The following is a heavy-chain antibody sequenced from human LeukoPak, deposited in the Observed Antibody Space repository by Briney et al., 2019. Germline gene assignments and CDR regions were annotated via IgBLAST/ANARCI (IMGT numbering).Heavy chain of an antibody. D-gene: IGHD5-18*01. CDR2: ISGSGGST. CDR1: GFTFSSYA. Sequence: PGGSLRRSGAASGFTFSSYAMSWVRQAPGKGLEGGSAISGSGGSTYYADSVKGRFTISRDNSKNTLYLQMNSLRAEDTAVYYCAKDKERYSYGGNYFDYWGQGTLVTVSS. CDR3: AKDKERYSYGGNYFDY. J-gene: IGHJ4*02. V-gene: IGHV3-23*01.